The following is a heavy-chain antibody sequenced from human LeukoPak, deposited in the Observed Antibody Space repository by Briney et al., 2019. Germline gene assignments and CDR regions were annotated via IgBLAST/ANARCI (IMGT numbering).Heavy chain of an antibody. Sequence: PGGSLRLSCAASGVTFSYDGMNWVRQTPGKGLEWLSGISPPGGGTYYADSVKGRFTISRDDSKSTLSLQMNSLRVEDTAVYYCARDLAWGAFDYWSQGTLVSVSS. J-gene: IGHJ4*02. D-gene: IGHD7-27*01. V-gene: IGHV3-23*01. CDR2: ISPPGGGT. CDR3: ARDLAWGAFDY. CDR1: GVTFSYDG.